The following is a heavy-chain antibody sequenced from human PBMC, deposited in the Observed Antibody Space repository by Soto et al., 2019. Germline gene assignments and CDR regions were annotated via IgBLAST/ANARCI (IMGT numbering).Heavy chain of an antibody. J-gene: IGHJ4*02. CDR2: INAGNGNT. V-gene: IGHV1-3*01. Sequence: QVQLVQSGAEVKKPGASVKVSRKASGYTFTSYAMHWVRQAPGQRLEWMGWINAGNGNTKYSQKIQGRVTITRDTPASTAYMELSSLRSEDTAVYYCARDLQADYWGQGTLVTVSS. CDR1: GYTFTSYA. CDR3: ARDLQADY.